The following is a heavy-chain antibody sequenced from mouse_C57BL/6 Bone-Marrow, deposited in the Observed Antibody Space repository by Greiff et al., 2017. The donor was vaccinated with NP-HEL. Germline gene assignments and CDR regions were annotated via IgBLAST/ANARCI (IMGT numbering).Heavy chain of an antibody. J-gene: IGHJ3*01. CDR1: GYTFTSYW. CDR2: IYPGSGST. D-gene: IGHD1-1*01. Sequence: QVQLQQPGAELVKPGASVKMSCKASGYTFTSYWITWVKQRPGQGLEWIGDIYPGSGSTNYNEKFKSKATLTVDTSSSTAYMQLSSLTSEDSAVYYCARSTTVVPGFAYWGQGTLVTVSA. V-gene: IGHV1-55*01. CDR3: ARSTTVVPGFAY.